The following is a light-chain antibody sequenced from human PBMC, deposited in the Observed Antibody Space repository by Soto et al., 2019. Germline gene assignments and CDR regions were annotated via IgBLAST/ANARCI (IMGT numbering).Light chain of an antibody. CDR2: GAS. CDR3: QQYFNWPLTWT. CDR1: QSIRTN. V-gene: IGKV3-15*01. Sequence: EIVLTQSPATLSVSAGETVTLSCRASQSIRTNVAWYQQIPGQSPRLLVYGASTRATGVPARFSGSGSGVEFTLTSSSLQSEDSAFYYCQQYFNWPLTWTFGPGTKVDIK. J-gene: IGKJ1*01.